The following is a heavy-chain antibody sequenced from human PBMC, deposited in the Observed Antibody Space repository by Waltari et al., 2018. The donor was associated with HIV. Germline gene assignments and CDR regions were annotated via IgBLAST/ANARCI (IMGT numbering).Heavy chain of an antibody. J-gene: IGHJ6*02. CDR1: GYTLTDLS. CDR3: ATGGGTTSIQLYDLDV. CDR2: FDPEDDET. D-gene: IGHD1-26*01. V-gene: IGHV1-24*01. Sequence: QVQLIQSGAEVKKPGAPVKVSCKVFGYTLTDLSMHLVRQAPGKGLEWMGGFDPEDDETIYAQKFQGRVTMTEDTSTDSAYMELSSLTSEDTAVYYCATGGGTTSIQLYDLDVWGQGTTVTVSS.